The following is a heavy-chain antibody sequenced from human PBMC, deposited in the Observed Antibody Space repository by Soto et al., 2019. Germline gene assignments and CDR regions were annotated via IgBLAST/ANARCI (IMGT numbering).Heavy chain of an antibody. CDR2: ISYDGSNK. CDR1: GFTFSSYA. V-gene: IGHV3-30-3*01. J-gene: IGHJ2*01. CDR3: AREGVGSSVTTLFDL. D-gene: IGHD4-17*01. Sequence: QVQLVESGGGVVQPGRSLRLSCAASGFTFSSYAMHWVRQAPGKGLEWVAVISYDGSNKYYADSVKGRFTISRDNSRNTLYMQRNSLRAEDTAVYYWAREGVGSSVTTLFDLWGRGTLVTVSS.